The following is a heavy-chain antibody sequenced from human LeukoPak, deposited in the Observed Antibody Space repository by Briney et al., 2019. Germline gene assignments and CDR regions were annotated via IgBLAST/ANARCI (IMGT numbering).Heavy chain of an antibody. V-gene: IGHV3-13*04. CDR3: ARRRTGLRSYSDAFDI. CDR1: GFTFNSYD. D-gene: IGHD3-10*01. CDR2: IDVDGGT. J-gene: IGHJ3*02. Sequence: GGSLRLSCAASGFTFNSYDMHWVRQGTGKGLEWVSGIDVDGGTYYPDSVKGRFTISRENVRTSLYLQMNSLRAGDTAVYYCARRRTGLRSYSDAFDIWGQGTTVTVSS.